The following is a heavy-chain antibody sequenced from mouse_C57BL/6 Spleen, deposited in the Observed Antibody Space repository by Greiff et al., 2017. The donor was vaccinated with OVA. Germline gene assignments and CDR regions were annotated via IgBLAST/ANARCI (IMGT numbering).Heavy chain of an antibody. CDR3: ARHDSSGYYFDY. D-gene: IGHD3-2*02. CDR1: GFTFSSYT. V-gene: IGHV5-9*01. J-gene: IGHJ2*01. Sequence: EVKLVESGGGLVKPGGSLKLSCAASGFTFSSYTMSWVRQTPEKRLEWVATISGGGGNTYYPDSVKGRFTIPRDNAKNTLYLQMSSLRSADTALYYCARHDSSGYYFDYWGQGTTLTVSS. CDR2: ISGGGGNT.